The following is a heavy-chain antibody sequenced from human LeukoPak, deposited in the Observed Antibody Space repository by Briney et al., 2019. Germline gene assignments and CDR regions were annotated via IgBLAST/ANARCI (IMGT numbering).Heavy chain of an antibody. V-gene: IGHV4-34*01. Sequence: PSETLSLTCAVYGGSFSGYYWSWIRQPPGKGLEWIGEINHSGSTNYNPSLKSRVTISVDTSKNQFSLKLSSVTAADTAVYYCARGSTYDILTGYRVHYFDYWGQGTLDTVSS. CDR2: INHSGST. J-gene: IGHJ4*02. D-gene: IGHD3-9*01. CDR3: ARGSTYDILTGYRVHYFDY. CDR1: GGSFSGYY.